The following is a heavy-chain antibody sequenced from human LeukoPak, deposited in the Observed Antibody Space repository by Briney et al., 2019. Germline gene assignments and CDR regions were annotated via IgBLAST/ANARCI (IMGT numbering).Heavy chain of an antibody. D-gene: IGHD3-10*01. CDR2: IRSKANSYAT. V-gene: IGHV3-73*01. CDR3: THITMVRGVILDY. J-gene: IGHJ4*02. CDR1: GFTFSGSA. Sequence: GGSLKLSCAASGFTFSGSAMHWVRQASGKGLEWVGRIRSKANSYATAYAASVKGRFTISRDDSKNTAYLQMNSLKTEDTAVYYCTHITMVRGVILDYWGQGTLVTVSS.